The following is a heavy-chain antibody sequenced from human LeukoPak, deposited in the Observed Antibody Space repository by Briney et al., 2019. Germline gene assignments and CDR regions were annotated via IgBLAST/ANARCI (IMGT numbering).Heavy chain of an antibody. Sequence: SETLSLTCTVSGYSITSGYYWGWIRQPPGKGLEWIGSIYHSGSTYYNPSLKTRVTISVDTSKNQFSLKLSSVTAADTAVYYCARDRGATGWFDPWGQGTLVTVSS. CDR2: IYHSGST. D-gene: IGHD5-12*01. V-gene: IGHV4-38-2*02. CDR1: GYSITSGYY. J-gene: IGHJ5*02. CDR3: ARDRGATGWFDP.